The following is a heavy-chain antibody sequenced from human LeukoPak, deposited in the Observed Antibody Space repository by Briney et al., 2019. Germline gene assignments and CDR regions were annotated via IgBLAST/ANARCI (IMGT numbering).Heavy chain of an antibody. V-gene: IGHV3-48*03. J-gene: IGHJ4*02. D-gene: IGHD6-13*01. CDR1: GFTLSSYE. CDR2: ISRTGNSI. Sequence: GGSLRLSCAASGFTLSSYEMNWVRLAPGKGLEWISYISRTGNSIHYADSVKGRFTISRDRAKNSLYLQMNSLRAEDTAVYYCARDLGYGSIGLYHYFAYWGQGTLVTVSS. CDR3: ARDLGYGSIGLYHYFAY.